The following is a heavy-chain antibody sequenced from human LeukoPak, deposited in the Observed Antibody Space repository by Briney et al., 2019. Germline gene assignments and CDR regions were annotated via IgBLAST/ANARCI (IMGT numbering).Heavy chain of an antibody. CDR1: GYTFTSYA. Sequence: RASVKVSCKASGYTFTSYAMHWVRQAPGQRLEWMGWINAGNDNTKYLQKFQGRITITRDTSASTAYMELTSLTSEDTAVYYCTAVDYGDFWGQGTLVTVSS. CDR2: INAGNDNT. V-gene: IGHV1-3*01. J-gene: IGHJ4*02. CDR3: TAVDYGDF.